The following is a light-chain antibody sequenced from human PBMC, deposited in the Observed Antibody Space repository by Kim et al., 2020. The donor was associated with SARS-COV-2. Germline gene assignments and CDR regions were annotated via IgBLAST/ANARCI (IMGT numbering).Light chain of an antibody. CDR2: TAS. V-gene: IGKV3-20*01. J-gene: IGKJ1*01. Sequence: SPRERATLSCRASQSVRSNYLAWYQQKPGQAPRLLIYTASNRASGIPDRFSGSGSGTDFTLTISRLEPEDFAVYFCQQYGSSPRTFGQGTKVDIK. CDR1: QSVRSNY. CDR3: QQYGSSPRT.